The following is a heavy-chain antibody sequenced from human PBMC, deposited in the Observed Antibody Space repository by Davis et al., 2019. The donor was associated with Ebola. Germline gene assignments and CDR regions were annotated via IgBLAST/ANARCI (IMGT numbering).Heavy chain of an antibody. CDR3: ARDLGYHANYLAAY. D-gene: IGHD4/OR15-4a*01. CDR2: IDPKSGGT. J-gene: IGHJ4*02. V-gene: IGHV1-2*02. Sequence: ASVTVSCKASGYNFAGYCIHWMRQAPGQGLEWMGWIDPKSGGTVYAQKFQGRVTITRDTSISTAYMELNSLKFDDTAVYYCARDLGYHANYLAAYWGQGTQVAVSS. CDR1: GYNFAGYC.